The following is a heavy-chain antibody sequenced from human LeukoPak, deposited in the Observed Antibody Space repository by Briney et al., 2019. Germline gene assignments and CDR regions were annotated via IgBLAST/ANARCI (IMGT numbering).Heavy chain of an antibody. V-gene: IGHV4-34*01. CDR1: GGSLSGYY. Sequence: KPSETLSLTCAVYGGSLSGYYWSWIRQPPGKGLEWIGEINHSGSTNYNPSLKSRVTISVDTSKNQFSLKLSSVTAADTAVYYCARARYYYGSGSYFRYYYGMDVWGQGTTVTVSS. CDR3: ARARYYYGSGSYFRYYYGMDV. CDR2: INHSGST. D-gene: IGHD3-10*01. J-gene: IGHJ6*02.